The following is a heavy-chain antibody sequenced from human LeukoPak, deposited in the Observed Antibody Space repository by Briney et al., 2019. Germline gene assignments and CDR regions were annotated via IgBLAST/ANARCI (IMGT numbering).Heavy chain of an antibody. V-gene: IGHV3-21*01. CDR1: GFTFSSYS. Sequence: GGSLRLSWAASGFTFSSYSMNWVRRAPGKGLEWVSSISSSSSYIYYADSVKGRFTISRDNAKNSLYLQMNSLRAEDTAVYYCARARIVGATVRYFDYWGQGTLVTVSS. CDR3: ARARIVGATVRYFDY. J-gene: IGHJ4*02. CDR2: ISSSSSYI. D-gene: IGHD1-26*01.